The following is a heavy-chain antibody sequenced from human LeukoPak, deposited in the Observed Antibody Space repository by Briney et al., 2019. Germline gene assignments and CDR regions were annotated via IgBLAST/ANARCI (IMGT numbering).Heavy chain of an antibody. V-gene: IGHV3-30*18. CDR1: GFTFSSYG. CDR2: ISYDGSNK. J-gene: IGHJ6*02. Sequence: GGSLRLSCAGSGFTFSSYGMHWVRQAPGKGLEWVAVISYDGSNKYYADSVKGRFTIPRDNSKNTLYVQMNSLRDEDTAVYYCAKDGPHYYGSGSYYNYYYGMDVWGQGTTVTVSS. D-gene: IGHD3-10*01. CDR3: AKDGPHYYGSGSYYNYYYGMDV.